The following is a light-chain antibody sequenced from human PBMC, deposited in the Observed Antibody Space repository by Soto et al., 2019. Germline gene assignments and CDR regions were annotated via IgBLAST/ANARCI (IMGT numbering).Light chain of an antibody. CDR1: QSVTKY. Sequence: EIVMTQSPATLSVSPGERATLSCRASQSVTKYLAWYQQKPGQPPRLLIYDASIRATDIPARFSGSGSGTDFTLTIDSLEPEDFAIYYCQQRGNWPPITFGQGTRLENK. V-gene: IGKV3-11*01. J-gene: IGKJ5*01. CDR2: DAS. CDR3: QQRGNWPPIT.